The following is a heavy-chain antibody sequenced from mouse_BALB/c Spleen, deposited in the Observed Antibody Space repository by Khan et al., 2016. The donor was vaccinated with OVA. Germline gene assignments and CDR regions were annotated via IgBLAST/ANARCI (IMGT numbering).Heavy chain of an antibody. Sequence: VELVESGAELAKPGASVKMSCKASGYTFVNYWILWVRQRPGQGLEWIGYINPSIAYTENNQNFKDKATLTADKSSSTAYMQLNSLTSEDSAVYYCARRGLRWDFDYWGQVTTLTVSS. J-gene: IGHJ2*01. V-gene: IGHV1-7*01. CDR3: ARRGLRWDFDY. CDR2: INPSIAYT. D-gene: IGHD1-1*01. CDR1: GYTFVNYW.